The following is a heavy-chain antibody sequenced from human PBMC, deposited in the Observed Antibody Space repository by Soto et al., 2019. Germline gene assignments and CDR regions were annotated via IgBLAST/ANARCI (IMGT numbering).Heavy chain of an antibody. CDR2: IYYSGST. CDR1: GGSISSYY. J-gene: IGHJ4*02. D-gene: IGHD6-19*01. Sequence: SETLSLTCTVSGGSISSYYWSWIRQPPGKGLEWIGYIYYSGSTNYNPSLKSRVTISVNTSKSQFSLKLTSVTAADTAVYYCARVGSGWWYFDYWGQGTLVTVSS. V-gene: IGHV4-59*01. CDR3: ARVGSGWWYFDY.